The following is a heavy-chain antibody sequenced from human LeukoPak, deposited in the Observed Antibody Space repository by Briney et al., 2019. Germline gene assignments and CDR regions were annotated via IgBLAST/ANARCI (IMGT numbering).Heavy chain of an antibody. D-gene: IGHD3-3*01. Sequence: SVRVSCKASGGTFSSYAISWVRQAPGQGLEWMGGIIPIFGTANYAQKFQGRVTITADESTSTAYMELSSLRSEDTAVYYCARGTYYDFWSGYFSYRQGGVNYGMDVWGQGTTVTVSS. V-gene: IGHV1-69*13. CDR3: ARGTYYDFWSGYFSYRQGGVNYGMDV. CDR2: IIPIFGTA. CDR1: GGTFSSYA. J-gene: IGHJ6*02.